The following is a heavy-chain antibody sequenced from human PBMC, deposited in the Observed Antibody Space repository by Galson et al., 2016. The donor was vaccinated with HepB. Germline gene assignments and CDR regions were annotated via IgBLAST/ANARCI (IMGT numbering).Heavy chain of an antibody. Sequence: SLRLSCAASGFSFSQHAMSWVRQAPGKGLEWVSGISASGGTTFYADSVKGRFTSSRDNSNDAMYLQMNILRADDTALYYCAKARPQTTVTTNFDFWGQGTLVTVSS. V-gene: IGHV3-23*01. D-gene: IGHD4-17*01. CDR3: AKARPQTTVTTNFDF. CDR1: GFSFSQHA. CDR2: ISASGGTT. J-gene: IGHJ4*02.